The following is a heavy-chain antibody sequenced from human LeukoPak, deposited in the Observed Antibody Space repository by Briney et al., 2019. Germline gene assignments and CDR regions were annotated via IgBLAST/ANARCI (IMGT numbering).Heavy chain of an antibody. D-gene: IGHD6-19*01. CDR3: ARDIGSAVPGT. CDR2: INPNNGGT. CDR1: GGTFSSYA. J-gene: IGHJ4*02. Sequence: ASVKVSCKASGGTFSSYAISWVRQAPGQGLEWMGWINPNNGGTDYAQKFQGRVTMTRDTSISTAYMELSRLRSDDSAVCYCARDIGSAVPGTWGQGTPVTVSS. V-gene: IGHV1-2*02.